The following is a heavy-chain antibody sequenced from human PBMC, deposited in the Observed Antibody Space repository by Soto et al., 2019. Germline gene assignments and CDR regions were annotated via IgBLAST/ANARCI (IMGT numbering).Heavy chain of an antibody. CDR3: ARDGMTTGDT. CDR2: VFSSVSA. CDR1: GVSVTGYS. D-gene: IGHD2-21*02. J-gene: IGHJ4*02. V-gene: IGHV4-4*07. Sequence: SETLSLTCSVSGVSVTGYSWSGGRQPANKGLEWIGRVFSSVSATYNPSLKSRVSISMDTAENRISLKLDSVTAADAGVYFCARDGMTTGDTWGPGTLVTVSS.